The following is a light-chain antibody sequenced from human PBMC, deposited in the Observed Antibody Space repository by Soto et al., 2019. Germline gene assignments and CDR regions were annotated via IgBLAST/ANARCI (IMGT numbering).Light chain of an antibody. V-gene: IGKV3-15*01. CDR3: HQYNNWRT. J-gene: IGKJ5*01. CDR1: QSVGRN. CDR2: AIF. Sequence: EIVMTQSPATLSVSPGEKVTLSCRASQSVGRNLAWFQHKPGQAPRLLIYAIFTRAPGVPARFSGTGSGTEFTLTISGLQSEDFAIYYCHQYNNWRTFGQGTRLEIK.